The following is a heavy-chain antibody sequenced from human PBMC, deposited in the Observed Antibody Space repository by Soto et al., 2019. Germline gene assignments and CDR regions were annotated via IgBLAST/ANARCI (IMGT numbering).Heavy chain of an antibody. V-gene: IGHV1-69*13. CDR1: GGTFSSYA. J-gene: IGHJ6*02. Sequence: SVKVSCKASGGTFSSYAISWVRQAPGQGLEWMGGIIPILGTANYAQKFQGRVTITADESTSTAYMELSSLRSEDTAVYYCARDGRYCSGGSCSLPYGMDVWGQGTTVTVSS. CDR2: IIPILGTA. D-gene: IGHD2-15*01. CDR3: ARDGRYCSGGSCSLPYGMDV.